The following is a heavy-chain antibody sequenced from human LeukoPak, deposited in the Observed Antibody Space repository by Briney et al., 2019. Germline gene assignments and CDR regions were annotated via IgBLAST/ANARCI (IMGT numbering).Heavy chain of an antibody. CDR3: ARELDSSGWYNTPYYFDY. Sequence: GGSLRLSCAASGFTFSSYWMSWVRQAPGKGLEWVANIKQDGSEKYYVDSVKGRFTISRDNAKNSLYLQMNSLRAEDTAVYYCARELDSSGWYNTPYYFDYWGQGTLVTVSS. V-gene: IGHV3-7*01. CDR2: IKQDGSEK. D-gene: IGHD6-19*01. CDR1: GFTFSSYW. J-gene: IGHJ4*02.